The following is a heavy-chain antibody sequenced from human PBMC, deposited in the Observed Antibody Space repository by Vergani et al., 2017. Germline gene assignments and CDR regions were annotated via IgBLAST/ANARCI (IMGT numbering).Heavy chain of an antibody. CDR3: ARALTLAAAGTGDFDP. CDR2: ISSSSSYI. J-gene: IGHJ5*02. V-gene: IGHV3-21*01. Sequence: EVQLVESGGGLVKPGGSLRLSCAASGFTFSSYSMNWVRQAPGKGLEWVSSISSSSSYIYYADSVKGRFTISRDNAKNSLYLQMNSLRAEDTAVYYCARALTLAAAGTGDFDPWGQGTLVTVSS. D-gene: IGHD6-13*01. CDR1: GFTFSSYS.